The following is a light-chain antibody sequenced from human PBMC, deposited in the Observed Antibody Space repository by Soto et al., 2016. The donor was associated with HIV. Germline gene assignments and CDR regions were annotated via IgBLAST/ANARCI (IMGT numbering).Light chain of an antibody. V-gene: IGLV3-21*03. CDR2: DDS. J-gene: IGLJ2*01. CDR3: RVWESSSDHVV. Sequence: SYELTQPPSVSVAPGKTARITCGGNNIGSKSVHWYQQKSGQAPVLVVHDDSHRPSGIPERFSGSNSGNTATLTISRVEAGDEADYYCRVWESSSDHVVFGGGTKLTVL. CDR1: NIGSKS.